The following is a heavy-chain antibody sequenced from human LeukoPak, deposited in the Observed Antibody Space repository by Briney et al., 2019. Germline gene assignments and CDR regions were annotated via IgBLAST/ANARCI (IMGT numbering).Heavy chain of an antibody. D-gene: IGHD6-13*01. J-gene: IGHJ6*03. Sequence: GSLRLSCAASGFTFSSYNMNWVRQAPGKGLEWVSFISTSSSYIHNADSVKGRFTISRDNAENSLYLQMNSLRAEDTAVYYCARAAIAAARIYYYMDVWGKGTTVTVSS. CDR1: GFTFSSYN. V-gene: IGHV3-21*01. CDR3: ARAAIAAARIYYYMDV. CDR2: ISTSSSYI.